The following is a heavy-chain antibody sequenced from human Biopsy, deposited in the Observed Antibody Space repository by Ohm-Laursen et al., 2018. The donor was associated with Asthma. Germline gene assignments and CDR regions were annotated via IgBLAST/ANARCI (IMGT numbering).Heavy chain of an antibody. J-gene: IGHJ5*02. D-gene: IGHD6-13*01. CDR3: ARGQKSAGDRWFDP. CDR2: INPNSGGT. Sequence: SVKVSCKTSGYTFIGSHIHWMRQAPGQGLEWMGRINPNSGGTNYAQKFQGRVTMTRDTSISTAYMEVSRLRSDDTAVYYCARGQKSAGDRWFDPWGQGTLVTVSS. CDR1: GYTFIGSH. V-gene: IGHV1-2*06.